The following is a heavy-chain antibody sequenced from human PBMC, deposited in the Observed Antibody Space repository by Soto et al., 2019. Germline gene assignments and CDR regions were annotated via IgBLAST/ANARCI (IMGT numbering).Heavy chain of an antibody. Sequence: ASVKIFCKASGYTFTGSYMHWVRQAPGLGLEWMGWINPNSGGTNYAQKFEGWVTMTRDTSISTAYMELSRLRSDDTAAYYCARDRGPGSHYYYGMDVWGQGTPVTVSS. CDR1: GYTFTGSY. D-gene: IGHD3-10*01. V-gene: IGHV1-2*04. CDR3: ARDRGPGSHYYYGMDV. CDR2: INPNSGGT. J-gene: IGHJ6*02.